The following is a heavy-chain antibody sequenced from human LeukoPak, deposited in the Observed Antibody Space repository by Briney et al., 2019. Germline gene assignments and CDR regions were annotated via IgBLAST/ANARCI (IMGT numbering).Heavy chain of an antibody. J-gene: IGHJ6*02. CDR2: IYYSGST. CDR3: AREKRNYGMDA. V-gene: IGHV4-59*12. Sequence: SETLSLTCTVSGDSISSYYWSGIPQPPGKGLECLGYIYYSGSTNYNPSLKSRVAISVDTSKNQFSLKLSSVTAADTGVYYCAREKRNYGMDAWGQGTTVSVSS. CDR1: GDSISSYY.